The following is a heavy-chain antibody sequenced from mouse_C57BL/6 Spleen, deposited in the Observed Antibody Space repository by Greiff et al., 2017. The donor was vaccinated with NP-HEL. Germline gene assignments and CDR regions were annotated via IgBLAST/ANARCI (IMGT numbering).Heavy chain of an antibody. D-gene: IGHD2-4*01. J-gene: IGHJ4*01. V-gene: IGHV1-52*01. CDR3: ARGGYDYDGVYAMDY. Sequence: QVQLQQPGAELVRPGSSVKLSCKASGYTFTSYWMHWVKQRPIQGLEWIGNIDPSDSETHYNQKFKDKATLTVDKSSSTAYMQLSSLTSEDSAVYYCARGGYDYDGVYAMDYWGQGTSVTVSS. CDR2: IDPSDSET. CDR1: GYTFTSYW.